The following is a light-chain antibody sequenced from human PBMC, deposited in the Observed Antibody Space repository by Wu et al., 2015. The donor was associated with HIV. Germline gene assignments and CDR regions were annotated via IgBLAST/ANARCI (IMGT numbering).Light chain of an antibody. Sequence: EIVLTQSPGTLSLSPGERATLSSRASQSVGSTYLGWYQQRPGQAPRLLIYGTSSRATGIPDRFSGSGSGTDFTLTISRLEPEDSAVYFCHQYGGSYTFGQGTKLEIK. J-gene: IGKJ2*01. CDR3: HQYGGSYT. V-gene: IGKV3-20*01. CDR1: QSVGSTY. CDR2: GTS.